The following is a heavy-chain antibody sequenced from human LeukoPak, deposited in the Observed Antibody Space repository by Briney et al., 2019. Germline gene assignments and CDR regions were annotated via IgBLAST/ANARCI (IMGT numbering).Heavy chain of an antibody. CDR3: AKRASDWFFDY. D-gene: IGHD3/OR15-3a*01. V-gene: IGHV4-38-2*01. J-gene: IGHJ4*02. CDR1: GYAISSGHY. Sequence: PSETLSLTCAVFGYAISSGHYWGWIRQSPGKGLEWIGTIYHDGTTYYNPSLKSRVTISVDTSKNQFSLNLNSVTAADTAVYYCAKRASDWFFDYWGQGTLVTVSS. CDR2: IYHDGTT.